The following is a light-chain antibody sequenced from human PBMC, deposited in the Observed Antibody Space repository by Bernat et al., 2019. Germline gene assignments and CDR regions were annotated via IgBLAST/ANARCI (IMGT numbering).Light chain of an antibody. Sequence: DTQMTQSPSSLSASVGYRVTITCRASQSISSYLNWYQQKPGKAPKLLIYAASSLQSGVPSRFSGSGSGTDFTLTISSLQPEDFATYYCQHRYSTPFAFGPGTKVDIK. CDR3: QHRYSTPFA. V-gene: IGKV1-39*01. CDR2: AAS. J-gene: IGKJ3*01. CDR1: QSISSY.